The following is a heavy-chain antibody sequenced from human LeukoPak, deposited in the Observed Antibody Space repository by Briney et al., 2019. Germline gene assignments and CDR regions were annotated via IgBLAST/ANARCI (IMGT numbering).Heavy chain of an antibody. CDR1: GGTFSSYA. V-gene: IGHV1-69*13. J-gene: IGHJ4*02. D-gene: IGHD6-19*01. Sequence: SVKVSCKASGGTFSSYAISWVRQAPGQGLEWMGGIIPIFGTANYAQKFQGRVTITADESTSTAYMELSSLRSEDTAVYYCARVGSGWYWYFDYWGQGTLVTVSS. CDR2: IIPIFGTA. CDR3: ARVGSGWYWYFDY.